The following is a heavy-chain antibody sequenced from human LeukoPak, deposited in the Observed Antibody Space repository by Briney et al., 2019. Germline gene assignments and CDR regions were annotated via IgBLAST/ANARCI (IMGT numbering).Heavy chain of an antibody. V-gene: IGHV4-31*03. D-gene: IGHD1-26*01. CDR1: GGSISSGGYY. CDR2: IYYSGST. Sequence: SETLSLTCTVSGGSISSGGYYWSWIRQHPGKGLEWIGYIYYSGSTYYNPSLKSRVTISVDTSKNQFSLKLSSVTAADTAVYYCARGSPSLSLRYYYGMDVWGQGTTVTVSS. J-gene: IGHJ6*02. CDR3: ARGSPSLSLRYYYGMDV.